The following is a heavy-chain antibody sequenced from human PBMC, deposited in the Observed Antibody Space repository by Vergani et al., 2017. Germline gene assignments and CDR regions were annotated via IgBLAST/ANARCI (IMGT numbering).Heavy chain of an antibody. Sequence: QVQLVQSGAEVKKPGASVKVSCKASGYTFTGYYMHWVRQAPGQGLEWMGWINPNSGGTNYAQKFQGRVTMTRDTSISTVYMELSRLRSDDTAVYYCARDAGASLELRYFDWYPNWFDPWGKGTLVTVSS. V-gene: IGHV1-2*02. CDR2: INPNSGGT. J-gene: IGHJ5*02. CDR1: GYTFTGYY. CDR3: ARDAGASLELRYFDWYPNWFDP. D-gene: IGHD3-9*01.